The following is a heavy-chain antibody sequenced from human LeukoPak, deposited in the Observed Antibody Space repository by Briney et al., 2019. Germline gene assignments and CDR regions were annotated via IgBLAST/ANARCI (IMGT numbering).Heavy chain of an antibody. V-gene: IGHV3-15*07. Sequence: GGSPRLSCAASGFTFSSYWMNWARQAPGKGLEWVGRIKSKTDGGTTDYAAPVKGRFTISRDDSKNTLYLQMNSLKTEDTAVYYCTTDPYYYDSSGYYYQGLDYWGQGTLVTVSS. J-gene: IGHJ4*02. CDR2: IKSKTDGGTT. CDR1: GFTFSSYW. D-gene: IGHD3-22*01. CDR3: TTDPYYYDSSGYYYQGLDY.